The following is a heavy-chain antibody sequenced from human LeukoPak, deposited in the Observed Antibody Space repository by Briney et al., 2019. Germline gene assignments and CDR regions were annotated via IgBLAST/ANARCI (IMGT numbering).Heavy chain of an antibody. J-gene: IGHJ5*02. CDR1: GGSINNFF. Sequence: SETLSLTCTVSGGSINNFFWSWIRQPPGEGLEWIGYIYYSGSTNYNPSLKSRVTISVDTSKNQFSLKLSSVTAADTAVYYCASVRNYDSSGYYSWGQGTLVTVSS. CDR3: ASVRNYDSSGYYS. V-gene: IGHV4-59*01. D-gene: IGHD3-22*01. CDR2: IYYSGST.